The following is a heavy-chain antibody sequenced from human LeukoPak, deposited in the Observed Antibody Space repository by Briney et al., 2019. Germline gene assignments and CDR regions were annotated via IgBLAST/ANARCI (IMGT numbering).Heavy chain of an antibody. CDR1: GGSFSGYY. J-gene: IGHJ4*02. V-gene: IGHV4-34*01. CDR2: INHSGGT. Sequence: SETLSLTCAVYGGSFSGYYWSWIRQPPGKGLEWIGEINHSGGTNYNPSLKSRVTISVDTSKNQFSLKLSSVTAADTAVYYCARDGYYDYVWGSYRYTLDYWGQGTLVTVSS. D-gene: IGHD3-16*02. CDR3: ARDGYYDYVWGSYRYTLDY.